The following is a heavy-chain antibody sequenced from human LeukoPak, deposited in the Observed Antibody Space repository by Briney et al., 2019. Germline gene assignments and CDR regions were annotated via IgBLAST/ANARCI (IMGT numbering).Heavy chain of an antibody. D-gene: IGHD2-15*01. CDR2: IYYIGSA. CDR1: GGSISSYY. Sequence: SETLSLTCTVSGGSISSYYWCWIRPPPREGLGWIWYIYYIGSANYNPPPTSRVTLSVDTSKTQYSLNLRSVTAADTAVYYCARDTGGTPLWGQGTLVTVSS. V-gene: IGHV4-59*12. CDR3: ARDTGGTPL. J-gene: IGHJ4*02.